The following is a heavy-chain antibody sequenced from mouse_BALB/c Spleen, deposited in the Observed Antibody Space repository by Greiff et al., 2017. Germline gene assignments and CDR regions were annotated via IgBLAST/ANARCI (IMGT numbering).Heavy chain of an antibody. CDR3: ARWGYGSSYDAMDY. J-gene: IGHJ4*01. Sequence: VKLMESGAELARPGASVKLSCKASGYTFTSYWMQWVKQRPGQGLEWIGAIYPGDGDTRYTQKFKGKATLTADKSSSTAYMQLSSLASEDSAVYYCARWGYGSSYDAMDYWGQGTSVTVSS. D-gene: IGHD1-1*01. CDR2: IYPGDGDT. V-gene: IGHV1-87*01. CDR1: GYTFTSYW.